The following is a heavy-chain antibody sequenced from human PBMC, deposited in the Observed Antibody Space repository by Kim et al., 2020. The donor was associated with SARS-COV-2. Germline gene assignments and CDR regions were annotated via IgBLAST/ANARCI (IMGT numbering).Heavy chain of an antibody. CDR2: IYSGGST. CDR3: ARWCRMQQLASYHDAFDI. D-gene: IGHD6-13*01. CDR1: GFTVSSNY. Sequence: GGSLRLSCAASGFTVSSNYMSWVRQAPGKGLEWVSVIYSGGSTYYADSVKGRFTISRDNSKNTLYLQMNSLRAEDTAVYYCARWCRMQQLASYHDAFDIWGQGTMVTVSS. V-gene: IGHV3-66*01. J-gene: IGHJ3*02.